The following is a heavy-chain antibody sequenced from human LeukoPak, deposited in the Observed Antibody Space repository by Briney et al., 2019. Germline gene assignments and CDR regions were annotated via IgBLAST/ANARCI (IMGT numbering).Heavy chain of an antibody. V-gene: IGHV1-3*01. J-gene: IGHJ4*02. Sequence: ASVKVSFKASGYTFTSYAMHWVRQAPGQRLEWMGWINAGNGNTKYSQKFQGRVTITRDTSASTAYMELSSLRSEDTAVYYCARGEDVVVPAAMPLDYWGQGTLVTVSS. CDR1: GYTFTSYA. CDR3: ARGEDVVVPAAMPLDY. CDR2: INAGNGNT. D-gene: IGHD2-2*01.